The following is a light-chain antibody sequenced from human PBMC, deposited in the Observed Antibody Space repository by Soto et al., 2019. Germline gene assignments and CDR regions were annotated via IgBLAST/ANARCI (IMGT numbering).Light chain of an antibody. Sequence: DIQMTQSPSTLSASVGDRVTITCRASQSIRSWLAWYQQKPGKAPKLLIYDASNLESGVPSRFSGSGSGTEFTLTVNNLQPDDFATYYCQQYISYSWTFGQGTKVDIK. CDR3: QQYISYSWT. CDR1: QSIRSW. J-gene: IGKJ1*01. V-gene: IGKV1-5*01. CDR2: DAS.